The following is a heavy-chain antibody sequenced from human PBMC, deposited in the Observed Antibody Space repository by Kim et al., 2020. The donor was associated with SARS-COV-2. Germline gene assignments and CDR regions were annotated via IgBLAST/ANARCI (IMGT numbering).Heavy chain of an antibody. V-gene: IGHV4-34*01. Sequence: PPLQSRVTISVDTSKNQFSLKLSSVTAAATAVYYCARTRRAATPYYFDYWGQGTLVTVSS. J-gene: IGHJ4*02. CDR3: ARTRRAATPYYFDY. D-gene: IGHD2-15*01.